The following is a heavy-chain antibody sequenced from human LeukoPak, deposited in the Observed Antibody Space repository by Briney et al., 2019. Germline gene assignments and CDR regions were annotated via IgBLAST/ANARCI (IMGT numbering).Heavy chain of an antibody. Sequence: SETLSLTCAVYGGSFSGYYWSWIRQPPGKGLEWIGEINHSGSTNYNPSLKSRVTISVDTSKNQFSLNLSSVTAADTAVYYCARVRAAAVPYYFDSWGQGTLVTVSS. D-gene: IGHD6-13*01. CDR3: ARVRAAAVPYYFDS. V-gene: IGHV4-34*01. CDR1: GGSFSGYY. CDR2: INHSGST. J-gene: IGHJ4*02.